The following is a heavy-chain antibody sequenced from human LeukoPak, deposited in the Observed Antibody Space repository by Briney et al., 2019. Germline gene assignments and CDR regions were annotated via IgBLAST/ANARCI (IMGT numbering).Heavy chain of an antibody. CDR1: GGSISSYY. CDR2: IYTSGST. V-gene: IGHV4-4*08. J-gene: IGHJ4*02. Sequence: SETLSLTCTVSGGSISSYYWSWIRQPPGKGLEWIGRIYTSGSTNYNPSLKSRVTISVDTSKNQFSLKPSSVTAADTAVYYCAKGYCRGNSCYDDRGAFDYWGQGTLVTVSS. CDR3: AKGYCRGNSCYDDRGAFDY. D-gene: IGHD2-2*01.